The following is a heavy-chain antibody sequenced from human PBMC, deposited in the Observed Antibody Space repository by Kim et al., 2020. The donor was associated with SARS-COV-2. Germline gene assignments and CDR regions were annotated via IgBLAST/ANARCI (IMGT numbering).Heavy chain of an antibody. CDR3: ARGRAGVVPSPVLGLGPYYEYYAMDV. V-gene: IGHV4-34*01. CDR2: INHTGGT. D-gene: IGHD2-8*02. J-gene: IGHJ6*02. Sequence: SQTLSLTCAVYGGSFSGFNWSWLRRPPGKGLEWIGEINHTGGTKFSPSLKSRITISVDTSKSQFSLRLRSMTATDTAVYYCARGRAGVVPSPVLGLGPYYEYYAMDVWGRGTPVAVSS. CDR1: GGSFSGFN.